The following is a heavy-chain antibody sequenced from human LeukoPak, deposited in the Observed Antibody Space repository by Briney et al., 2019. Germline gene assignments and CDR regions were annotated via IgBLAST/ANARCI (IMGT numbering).Heavy chain of an antibody. V-gene: IGHV3-48*01. D-gene: IGHD6-19*01. CDR3: ARVSGEGKQWLVKIPY. CDR2: ISSSSSTI. Sequence: PGGSLRLSCAASGFTFSSYSMNWVRQAPGKGLEWVSYISSSSSTIYYADSVKGRFTISRDNAKNSLYLQMNSLRAEDTAVYYCARVSGEGKQWLVKIPYWGQGTPVTVSS. CDR1: GFTFSSYS. J-gene: IGHJ4*02.